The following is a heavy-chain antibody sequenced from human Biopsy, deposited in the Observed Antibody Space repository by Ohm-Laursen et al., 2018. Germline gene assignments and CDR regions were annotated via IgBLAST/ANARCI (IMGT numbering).Heavy chain of an antibody. J-gene: IGHJ6*02. V-gene: IGHV3-23*01. Sequence: SLRLSCTASGFTSSSHAMSWVRQAPGKGLEWVSVITGVGGVTYYADPVKGRFTVSRDNSMNTMILQMNSLRAQDAGTYYCAKWGTSMALYHFYGMDVWGQGTTVSVSS. CDR2: ITGVGGVT. CDR3: AKWGTSMALYHFYGMDV. D-gene: IGHD5-18*01. CDR1: GFTSSSHA.